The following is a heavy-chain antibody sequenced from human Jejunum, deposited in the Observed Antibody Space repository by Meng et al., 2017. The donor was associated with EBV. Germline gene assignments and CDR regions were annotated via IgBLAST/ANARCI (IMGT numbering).Heavy chain of an antibody. CDR1: GFTFSNYS. Sequence: EVQLLESXXGXVXXGGXLRLSFAASGFTFSNYSMSWVRQAPGKGLEWVSIISGSGIDTYYADSVKGRFTISRDNSKNTLFLQMNSLRAEDTALYYCAKDPYGTTGTGVFDFWGQGTLVTVSS. V-gene: IGHV3-23*01. D-gene: IGHD1-1*01. CDR2: ISGSGIDT. J-gene: IGHJ4*02. CDR3: AKDPYGTTGTGVFDF.